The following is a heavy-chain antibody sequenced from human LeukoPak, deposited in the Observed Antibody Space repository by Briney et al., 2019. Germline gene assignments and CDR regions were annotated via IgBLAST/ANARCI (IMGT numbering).Heavy chain of an antibody. J-gene: IGHJ4*02. D-gene: IGHD3-16*01. Sequence: ASVKVSCKASGYTFTNYGINWVRQAPGQGLEWMGWISAFNGEIYLAQRSQGRVSMTTDTTTDTVYMELKSLRSDDTAVYSRGASTAYSGDYWGQGTLVTVSS. CDR2: ISAFNGEI. V-gene: IGHV1-18*01. CDR1: GYTFTNYG. CDR3: GASTAYSGDY.